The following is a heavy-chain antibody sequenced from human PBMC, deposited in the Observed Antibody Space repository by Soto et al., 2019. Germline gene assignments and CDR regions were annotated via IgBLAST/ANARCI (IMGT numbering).Heavy chain of an antibody. Sequence: GGSLRLSCAASGFTFSSYAMHWVRQAPGKGLEWAAVTSYDGSNKYYADSVKGRFTISRDNSKNTLYLQMNSLRAEDTAVYYCARGQGYYDFWSGYYDDDWGQGTLVTVSS. J-gene: IGHJ4*02. CDR2: TSYDGSNK. V-gene: IGHV3-30-3*01. CDR3: ARGQGYYDFWSGYYDDD. D-gene: IGHD3-3*01. CDR1: GFTFSSYA.